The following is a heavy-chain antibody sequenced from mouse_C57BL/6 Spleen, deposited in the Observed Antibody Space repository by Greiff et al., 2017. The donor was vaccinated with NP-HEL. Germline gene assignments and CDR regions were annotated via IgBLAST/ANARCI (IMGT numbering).Heavy chain of an antibody. CDR1: GYTFTDYE. CDR3: TRRWITTVPDWYFDV. V-gene: IGHV1-15*01. J-gene: IGHJ1*03. D-gene: IGHD1-1*01. Sequence: VQLQQSGAELVRPGASVTLSCKASGYTFTDYEMHWVKQTPVHGLEWIGAIDPETGGTAYNQKFKGKAILTADKSSSTAYMELRSLTSEDSAVYYCTRRWITTVPDWYFDVWGTGTTVTVSS. CDR2: IDPETGGT.